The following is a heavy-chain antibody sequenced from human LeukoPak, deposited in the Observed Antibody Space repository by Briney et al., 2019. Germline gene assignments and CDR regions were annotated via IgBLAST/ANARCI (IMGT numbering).Heavy chain of an antibody. CDR1: GFTFNTYW. V-gene: IGHV3-7*04. CDR2: IKQDGSEK. J-gene: IGHJ4*02. CDR3: ARDYHEALYFDY. D-gene: IGHD2-2*01. Sequence: GGPLRLSCAASGFTFNTYWMSWVRQAPGKALEWVANIKQDGSEKYYVDSVKGRFTISRDNAKSSLYLQMNSLTAEDTAVYFCARDYHEALYFDYWGQGTLVTVSS.